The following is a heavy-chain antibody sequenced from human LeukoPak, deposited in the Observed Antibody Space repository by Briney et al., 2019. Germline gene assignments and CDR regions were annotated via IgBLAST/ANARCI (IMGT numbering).Heavy chain of an antibody. Sequence: SETLSLTCAVYGGSFSGYYWSWVRQPPGKGLEWIGEINHSGSTNYNPSLKSRVTISVDTSKNQFSLKLSSVTAADTAVYYCAGGYSYGHSLFDYWGQGTLVTVSS. CDR3: AGGYSYGHSLFDY. CDR2: INHSGST. D-gene: IGHD5-18*01. J-gene: IGHJ4*02. V-gene: IGHV4-34*01. CDR1: GGSFSGYY.